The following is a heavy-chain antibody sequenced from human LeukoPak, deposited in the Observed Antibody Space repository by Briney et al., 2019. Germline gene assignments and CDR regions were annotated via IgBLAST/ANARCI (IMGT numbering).Heavy chain of an antibody. CDR2: INHSGST. Sequence: SETLSLTCAVYGGSFSGYYWSWIRQPPGKGLEWIGEINHSGSTNYNPSLRSRVTISVDTSKNQFSLKLSSVTAADTAVYYCARDGYPLDYYYYGMDVWGQGTTVTVSS. V-gene: IGHV4-34*01. J-gene: IGHJ6*02. CDR3: ARDGYPLDYYYYGMDV. CDR1: GGSFSGYY. D-gene: IGHD6-13*01.